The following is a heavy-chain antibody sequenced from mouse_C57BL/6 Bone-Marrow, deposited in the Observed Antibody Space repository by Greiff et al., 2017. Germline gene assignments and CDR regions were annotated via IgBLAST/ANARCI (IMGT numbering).Heavy chain of an antibody. CDR3: TRDGVQYFDY. D-gene: IGHD2-14*01. CDR2: ISPGGGDT. CDR1: GFTFSSYA. V-gene: IGHV5-9-1*02. J-gene: IGHJ2*01. Sequence: DVQLVESGEGLVKPGGSLKLSCAASGFTFSSYAMSWVRQTPEKGLEWVGYISPGGGDTYYAENVKGRFTITRDNATNTPYLQMSSLTSEDTAVYYCTRDGVQYFDYGGQGTTLTVSS.